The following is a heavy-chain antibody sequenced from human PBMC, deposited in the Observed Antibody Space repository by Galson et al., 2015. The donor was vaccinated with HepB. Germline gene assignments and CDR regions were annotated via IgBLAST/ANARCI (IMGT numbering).Heavy chain of an antibody. Sequence: SVKVSCKVSGYTLTELSMHWVRQAPGKGLEWMGGFDPEDGETIYAQKFQGRVTMTEDTSTDTAYMELSSLRSEDTAVYYCATDLMVRGVIIEDYWGQGTLVTVSS. D-gene: IGHD3-10*01. CDR2: FDPEDGET. V-gene: IGHV1-24*01. CDR3: ATDLMVRGVIIEDY. CDR1: GYTLTELS. J-gene: IGHJ4*02.